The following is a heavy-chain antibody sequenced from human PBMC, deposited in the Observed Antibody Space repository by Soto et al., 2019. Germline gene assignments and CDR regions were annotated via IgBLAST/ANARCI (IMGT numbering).Heavy chain of an antibody. CDR2: ISYDGQSQ. Sequence: EQVVESGGGVVQPGRSLRLSCAASGFNFRNYDMHWVRQAPGKGLEWVAVISYDGQSQNYADSVKGRFTISRDNSKNTVFLQRNRLSAEDAGLYHCAKAFYPSVAISSGDSWGQGTLVTVSS. J-gene: IGHJ4*02. V-gene: IGHV3-30*18. CDR3: AKAFYPSVAISSGDS. D-gene: IGHD3-22*01. CDR1: GFNFRNYD.